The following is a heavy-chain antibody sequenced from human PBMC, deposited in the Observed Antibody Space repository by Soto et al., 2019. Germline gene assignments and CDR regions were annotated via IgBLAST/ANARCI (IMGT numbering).Heavy chain of an antibody. CDR3: ARVSHYYGSGSNDY. V-gene: IGHV4-34*01. CDR1: GGSSSGYY. D-gene: IGHD3-10*01. CDR2: INHSGST. Sequence: SETLSLTCAVYGGSSSGYYWSWIRQPPGKGLEWIGEINHSGSTNYNPSLKSRVTISVDTSKNQFSLKLSSVTAADTAVYYCARVSHYYGSGSNDYWGQGTLVTAPQ. J-gene: IGHJ4*02.